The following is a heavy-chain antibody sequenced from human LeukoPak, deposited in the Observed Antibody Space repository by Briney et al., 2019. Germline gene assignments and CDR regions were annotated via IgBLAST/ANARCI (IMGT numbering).Heavy chain of an antibody. CDR3: MRASSYTGHLGW. J-gene: IGHJ4*02. D-gene: IGHD2-2*01. CDR2: IYYSGST. V-gene: IGHV4-59*08. Sequence: KTSETLSLTCTVSGGSISSYYWSWIRQPPGKGLEWIGYIYYSGSTNYNPSLKSRVTISVDTSKNQFSLNLFSVTAADTAVYYCMRASSYTGHLGWWGQGTLVTVSS. CDR1: GGSISSYY.